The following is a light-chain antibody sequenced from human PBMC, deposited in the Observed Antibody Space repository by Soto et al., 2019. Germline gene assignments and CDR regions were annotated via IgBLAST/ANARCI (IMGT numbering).Light chain of an antibody. CDR1: QSVSSSY. CDR2: GAS. J-gene: IGKJ2*01. V-gene: IGKV3-20*01. CDR3: QQYSSSPRT. Sequence: EIVLTQSPCTLSLSPGERATLSCRASQSVSSSYLAWYHQKPGQAARLLIYGASSRATGIPDRFSGSGSGTDFTLTISRLEPGDFASYYCQQYSSSPRTCGQRTKLDIQ.